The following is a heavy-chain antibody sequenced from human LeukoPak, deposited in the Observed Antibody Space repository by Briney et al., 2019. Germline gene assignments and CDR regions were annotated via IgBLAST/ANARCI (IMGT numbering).Heavy chain of an antibody. CDR2: IYYRGST. CDR3: ATYGSGSYNYYYMDV. J-gene: IGHJ6*03. Sequence: PSETLSLTCTVSGGSISSSSYYWGWIRQPPGKGLEWTGSIYYRGSTYYNPSLKSRVTISVDTSKNQFSLKLSSVTAADTAVYYCATYGSGSYNYYYMDVWGKGTTVTISS. V-gene: IGHV4-39*01. D-gene: IGHD3-10*01. CDR1: GGSISSSSYY.